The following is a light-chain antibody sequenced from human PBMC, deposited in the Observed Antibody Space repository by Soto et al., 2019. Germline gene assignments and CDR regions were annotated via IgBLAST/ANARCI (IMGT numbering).Light chain of an antibody. Sequence: EIVLTQSPATLSLSPGERATLSCRASQSVSSYLAWYQQKPVQAPRLLLYDASNRATGIPARFSGSGSGTDFTLTISSLEPEDFAVYYCQQRSNWPSWTFGQGTKVEIK. CDR1: QSVSSY. V-gene: IGKV3-11*01. CDR3: QQRSNWPSWT. J-gene: IGKJ1*01. CDR2: DAS.